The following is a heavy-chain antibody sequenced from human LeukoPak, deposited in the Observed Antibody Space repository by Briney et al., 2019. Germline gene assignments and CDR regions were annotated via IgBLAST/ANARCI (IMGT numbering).Heavy chain of an antibody. J-gene: IGHJ4*02. CDR2: IYSDGTT. CDR3: AKDSAYDFWSGMTRQLDS. CDR1: GFTVGSNY. V-gene: IGHV3-53*01. D-gene: IGHD3-3*01. Sequence: GGSLRLSCAASGFTVGSNYMSWVRQAPGKGLEWVSVIYSDGTTYYADSVKGRFTISRDNSNNTLFLQMNSLREADTGVYFCAKDSAYDFWSGMTRQLDSWGQGTLVIVSS.